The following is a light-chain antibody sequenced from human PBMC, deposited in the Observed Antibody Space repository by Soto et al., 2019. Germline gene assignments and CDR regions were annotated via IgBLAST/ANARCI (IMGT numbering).Light chain of an antibody. CDR2: VNT. CDR3: QSYDTNMNGYV. J-gene: IGLJ1*01. Sequence: QSVLTQPPSVSGASGQRVTISCTGSSSNIGAGHDVHWYQQLPGTAPKLLIHVNTHRPSGVPDRFSGSKSGTSASLAITGLQAEDEADYYCQSYDTNMNGYVFGTGTKLTVL. V-gene: IGLV1-40*01. CDR1: SSNIGAGHD.